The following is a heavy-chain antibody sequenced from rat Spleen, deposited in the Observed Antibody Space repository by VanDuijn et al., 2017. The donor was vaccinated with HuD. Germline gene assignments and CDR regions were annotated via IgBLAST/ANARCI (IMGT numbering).Heavy chain of an antibody. J-gene: IGHJ3*01. Sequence: QVQLKESGPGLVQPSETLSLTCTVSGFSLTSHSVTWIRQPPGKGPEWMGKMWYDGDTVYNSALKSRLSISRDTSKNLVFLKMNSLQTDDTGTYYCASDARYSSSLVYWGQGTLVTVSS. CDR3: ASDARYSSSLVY. CDR2: MWYDGDT. V-gene: IGHV2-34*01. D-gene: IGHD1-2*01. CDR1: GFSLTSHS.